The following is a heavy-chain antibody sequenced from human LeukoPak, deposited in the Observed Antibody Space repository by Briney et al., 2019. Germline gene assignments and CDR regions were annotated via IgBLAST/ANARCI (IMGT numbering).Heavy chain of an antibody. D-gene: IGHD6-13*01. CDR3: APTSIAAAGNFDY. CDR1: GYTFTGYY. V-gene: IGHV1-2*06. CDR2: INPNSGGT. J-gene: IGHJ4*02. Sequence: ASVKVSCKASGYTFTGYYMHWVRQAPGQGLEWMGRINPNSGGTNYVQKFQGRVTMTRDTSISTAYMELSRLRSDDTAVYYCAPTSIAAAGNFDYWGQGTLVTVSS.